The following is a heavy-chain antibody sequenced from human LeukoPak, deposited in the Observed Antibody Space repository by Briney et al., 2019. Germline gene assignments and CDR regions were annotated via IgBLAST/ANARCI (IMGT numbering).Heavy chain of an antibody. J-gene: IGHJ4*02. Sequence: ASVKVSCKASGYTITGYYIHWVRQAPGQGLEWMGWINPNSGDTNYAQKFQGRVTMTRDTSINTAFMELSRLRSDDTAVYYCASDPISYSSGWYGGWGQGTLVTVSS. D-gene: IGHD6-19*01. V-gene: IGHV1-2*02. CDR1: GYTITGYY. CDR3: ASDPISYSSGWYGG. CDR2: INPNSGDT.